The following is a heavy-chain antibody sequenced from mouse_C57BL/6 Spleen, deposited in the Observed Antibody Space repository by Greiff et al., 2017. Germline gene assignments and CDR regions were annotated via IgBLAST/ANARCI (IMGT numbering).Heavy chain of an antibody. V-gene: IGHV5-17*01. CDR3: ATYYYGSSHNAMDY. CDR2: ISSGSSTI. D-gene: IGHD1-1*01. Sequence: EVKLVESGGGLVKPGGSLKLSCAASGFNFSDYGMHWVRQAPEKGLEWVAYISSGSSTIYYADTVKGRFTISRDNAKNTLFLQMTSLRSEDTAMYYCATYYYGSSHNAMDYWGQGTSVTVSS. CDR1: GFNFSDYG. J-gene: IGHJ4*01.